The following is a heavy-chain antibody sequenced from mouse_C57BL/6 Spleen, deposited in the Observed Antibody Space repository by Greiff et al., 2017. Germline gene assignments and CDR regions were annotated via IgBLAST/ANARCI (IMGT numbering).Heavy chain of an antibody. V-gene: IGHV1-63*01. D-gene: IGHD4-1*01. CDR2: IYPGGGFS. CDR1: GFPFPNFW. CDR3: ASGAGDARDY. Sequence: QVQPQQSGAELVRPGTSVKMSFQASGFPFPNFWIGWAKPRPGPGLEWNGDIYPGGGFSYYHEKFQGTAPLAADKSTSTAYMQYSSLTAEDAAIYDCASGAGDARDYWGQGTSVTVSA. J-gene: IGHJ4*01.